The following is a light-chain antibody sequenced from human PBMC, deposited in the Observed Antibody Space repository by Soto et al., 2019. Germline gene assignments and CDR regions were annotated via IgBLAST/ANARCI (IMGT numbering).Light chain of an antibody. CDR3: QQYGSSPS. V-gene: IGKV3D-20*01. J-gene: IGKJ1*01. CDR1: QRVSGGF. CDR2: DTS. Sequence: DIVLTQSPATLALSAVERATLYCVASQRVSGGFLAWYQQKPGLAPRLILYDTSFRATGIPDRFSGSGSGTDFTLTISRLDPEDFAVYYCQQYGSSPSFGQGTKVDIK.